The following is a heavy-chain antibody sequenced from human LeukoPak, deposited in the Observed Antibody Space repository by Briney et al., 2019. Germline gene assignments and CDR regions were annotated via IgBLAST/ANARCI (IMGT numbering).Heavy chain of an antibody. V-gene: IGHV5-51*01. J-gene: IGHJ3*02. CDR3: ARPLKYYYGSGSYYLVGDAFDI. CDR1: GYSFTSYW. CDR2: IYPGDSDT. D-gene: IGHD3-10*01. Sequence: GESLNFSCKGSGYSFTSYWIGWVRQMPGKCLEWMGIIYPGDSDTRYSPSFQGQVTMSADKSISTAYLQWSSLKASDTAMYDCARPLKYYYGSGSYYLVGDAFDIWGQGKMVTVSS.